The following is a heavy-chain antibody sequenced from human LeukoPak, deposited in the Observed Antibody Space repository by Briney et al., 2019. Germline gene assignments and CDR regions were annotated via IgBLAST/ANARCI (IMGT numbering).Heavy chain of an antibody. J-gene: IGHJ6*03. V-gene: IGHV4-61*02. CDR2: IYTSGST. D-gene: IGHD3-3*01. Sequence: SETLSLTCTVSGGSISSGSYYWSWIRQPAGKGLEWIGRIYTSGSTNYNPSLKSRVTISVDTSKNQFSLKLSSVTAADTAVYYCARIELRFLEWGDYYYYMDVWGKGTTVTVSS. CDR1: GGSISSGSYY. CDR3: ARIELRFLEWGDYYYYMDV.